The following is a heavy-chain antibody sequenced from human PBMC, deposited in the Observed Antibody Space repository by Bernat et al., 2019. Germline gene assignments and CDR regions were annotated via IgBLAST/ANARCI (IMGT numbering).Heavy chain of an antibody. CDR1: GYTFTGYY. CDR2: INPKSGDT. D-gene: IGHD4-17*01. V-gene: IGHV1-2*02. J-gene: IGHJ5*02. Sequence: QVQLVQSGTEVKKPGASVKVSCKASGYTFTGYYMHWVRQAPGQGLEYMGWINPKSGDTHYTQNFQGRVTMTRDKAIRTVYMEVGRLRSDDTAVYFCARDPDVYGDSLTWFDTWGQGTLVAVSS. CDR3: ARDPDVYGDSLTWFDT.